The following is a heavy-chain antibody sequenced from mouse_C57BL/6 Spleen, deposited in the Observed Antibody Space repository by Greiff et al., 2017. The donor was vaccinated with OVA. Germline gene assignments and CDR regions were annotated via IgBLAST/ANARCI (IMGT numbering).Heavy chain of an antibody. Sequence: QVQLQQSGPELVKPGASVKISCKASGYAFSSSWMNWVKQRPGKGLEWIGRIYPGDGDTNYNGKFKGKATLTADKSSSTAYMQLSSLTSEDSAVYFCARRRDSSGYAMDYWGQGTSVTVSS. CDR2: IYPGDGDT. CDR3: ARRRDSSGYAMDY. V-gene: IGHV1-82*01. D-gene: IGHD3-2*02. J-gene: IGHJ4*01. CDR1: GYAFSSSW.